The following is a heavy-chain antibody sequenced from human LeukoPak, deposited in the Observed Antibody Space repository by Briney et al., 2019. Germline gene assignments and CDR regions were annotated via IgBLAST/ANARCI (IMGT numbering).Heavy chain of an antibody. CDR1: GFTFSRYG. CDR2: IVSNGDST. V-gene: IGHV3-64D*09. J-gene: IGHJ6*02. CDR3: VNPGWYYDSSGYSYYYDMDV. Sequence: GGSLRLSCSASGFTFSRYGMHWVRQAPGKGLEYVSAIVSNGDSTYYADSVKGRFTISRDNAKNTLYLQMSSLRPDDTAVYYCVNPGWYYDSSGYSYYYDMDVWGQGTTVTVSS. D-gene: IGHD3-22*01.